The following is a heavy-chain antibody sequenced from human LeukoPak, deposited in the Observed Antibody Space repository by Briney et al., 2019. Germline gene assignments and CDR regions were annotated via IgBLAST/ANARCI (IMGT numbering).Heavy chain of an antibody. J-gene: IGHJ4*02. V-gene: IGHV1-18*01. CDR1: GYTFTSYG. D-gene: IGHD3-10*01. CDR3: ARGDYYGSGSYYRLLDY. CDR2: ISAYNGNT. Sequence: AASVKVSCKASGYTFTSYGISWVRQAPGQGLEWMGWISAYNGNTNYAQKLQGRVTMTTDTSTSTAYMELRSLRSDDTAVYYCARGDYYGSGSYYRLLDYWGQGTLVTVSS.